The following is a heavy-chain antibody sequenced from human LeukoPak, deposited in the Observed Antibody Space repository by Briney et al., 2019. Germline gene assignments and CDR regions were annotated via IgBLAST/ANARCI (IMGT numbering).Heavy chain of an antibody. D-gene: IGHD3-10*01. CDR3: ASDYGSGSSTPTMYLDY. Sequence: GGSLRLSCAASGFTFSSYGMHWVRQAPGKGLEWVAVILYDGSNKYYADSVKGRFTISRDNSKNTLYLQMNSLRAEDTAVYYCASDYGSGSSTPTMYLDYWGQGTLVTVSS. V-gene: IGHV3-33*01. CDR1: GFTFSSYG. J-gene: IGHJ4*02. CDR2: ILYDGSNK.